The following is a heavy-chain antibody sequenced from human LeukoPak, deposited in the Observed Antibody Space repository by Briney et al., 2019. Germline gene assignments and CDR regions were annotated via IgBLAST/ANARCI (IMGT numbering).Heavy chain of an antibody. D-gene: IGHD3-22*01. CDR1: GYTFTGYY. V-gene: IGHV1-2*06. Sequence: ASVKVSCKASGYTFTGYYMHWVRQAPGQGLEWVGRINPNSGGTNYAQKFQGRVTMTRDTSISTAYMELSRLRSDDTAVYYCAREDEYYYDSSGYPYWGQGTLVTVSS. J-gene: IGHJ4*02. CDR2: INPNSGGT. CDR3: AREDEYYYDSSGYPY.